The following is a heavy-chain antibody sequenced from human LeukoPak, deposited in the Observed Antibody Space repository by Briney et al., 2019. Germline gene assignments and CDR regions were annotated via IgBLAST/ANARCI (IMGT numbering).Heavy chain of an antibody. Sequence: GGSLRLSCAASGFTVSSNYMSWVRQAPGKGLEWVSXXXXGGXTYYADSVKGRFTISRDNSKNTLYLHMNSLRAEDTAVYYCAREQGYDILTGXLXDAFDIWGQGTMVTVSS. J-gene: IGHJ3*02. V-gene: IGHV3-53*01. CDR1: GFTVSSNY. CDR3: AREQGYDILTGXLXDAFDI. D-gene: IGHD3-9*01. CDR2: XXXGGXT.